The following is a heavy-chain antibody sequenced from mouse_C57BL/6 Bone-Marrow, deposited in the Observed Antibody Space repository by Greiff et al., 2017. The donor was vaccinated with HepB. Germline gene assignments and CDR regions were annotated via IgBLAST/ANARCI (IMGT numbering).Heavy chain of an antibody. CDR2: ISSGGDYI. Sequence: VKLVESGEGLVKPGGSLKLSCAASGFTFSSYAMSWVRQTPEKRLEWVAYISSGGDYIYYADTVKGRFTISRDNARNTLYLQMSSLKSEDTAMYYCTRGGYYYSNYVGYFDVWGTGTTVTVSS. CDR1: GFTFSSYA. CDR3: TRGGYYYSNYVGYFDV. J-gene: IGHJ1*03. D-gene: IGHD2-5*01. V-gene: IGHV5-9-1*02.